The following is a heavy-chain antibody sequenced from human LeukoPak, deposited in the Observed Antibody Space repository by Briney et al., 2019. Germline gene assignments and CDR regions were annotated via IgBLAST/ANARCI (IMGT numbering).Heavy chain of an antibody. CDR1: GFSFSGAW. D-gene: IGHD4-11*01. CDR2: IKQDGGET. Sequence: GGSLRLSCAASGFSFSGAWMSWVRQAPGKGLGWVSNIKQDGGETYYVDSVKGRFTISRDNTKNSLYLQMNSLRAEDTDVYYCAREGSNYYFDYWGQGTLVTVSS. CDR3: AREGSNYYFDY. J-gene: IGHJ4*02. V-gene: IGHV3-7*01.